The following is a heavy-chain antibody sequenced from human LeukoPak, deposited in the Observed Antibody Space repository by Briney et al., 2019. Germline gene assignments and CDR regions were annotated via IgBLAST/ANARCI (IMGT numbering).Heavy chain of an antibody. D-gene: IGHD2-15*01. Sequence: SETLSLTCTVSGGSISSYYWSWIRQPAGKGLEWIGRIYATGGANYNPSLKSRVTMSVDTSKNHFSLKLTSVTAADTAVYYCARATDGGGGPRSFDYWGQGTLVTVSS. CDR2: IYATGGA. CDR1: GGSISSYY. V-gene: IGHV4-4*07. J-gene: IGHJ4*02. CDR3: ARATDGGGGPRSFDY.